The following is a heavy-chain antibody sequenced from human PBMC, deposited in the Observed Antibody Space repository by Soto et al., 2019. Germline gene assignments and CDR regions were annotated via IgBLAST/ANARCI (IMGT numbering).Heavy chain of an antibody. V-gene: IGHV1-2*02. CDR2: INPNSGGT. CDR1: GDNFKKNV. CDR3: ARLKPYYYYGMDV. Sequence: GASVNVSCKTSGDNFKKNVFTWVRQAPGQGLEWMGWINPNSGGTNYAQKFQGRVTMTRDTSISTAYMELSRLRSDDTAVYYCARLKPYYYYGMDVWGQGTTVTVSS. J-gene: IGHJ6*02.